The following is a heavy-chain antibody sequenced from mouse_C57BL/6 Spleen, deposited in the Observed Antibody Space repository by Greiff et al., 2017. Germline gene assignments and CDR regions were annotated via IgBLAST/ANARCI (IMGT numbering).Heavy chain of an antibody. CDR1: GYTFTDYN. J-gene: IGHJ1*03. CDR2: INPNNGGT. D-gene: IGHD4-1*01. Sequence: VQLQQSGPELVKPGASVKMSCKASGYTFTDYNMHWVKQSHGKSLEWIGYINPNNGGTSYNQKFKGKATLTVNKSSSTAYMELRSLTSEDSAVYDCARELLGLYGYFDVWGTGTTVTVSS. CDR3: ARELLGLYGYFDV. V-gene: IGHV1-22*01.